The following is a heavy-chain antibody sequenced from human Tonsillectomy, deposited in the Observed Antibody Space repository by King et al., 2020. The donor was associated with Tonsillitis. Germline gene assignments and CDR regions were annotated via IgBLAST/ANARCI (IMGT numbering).Heavy chain of an antibody. CDR3: AKDGHSSGWYYFDY. D-gene: IGHD6-19*01. V-gene: IGHV3-23*04. J-gene: IGHJ4*02. CDR1: GFTCSSYA. CDR2: ISGRGGST. Sequence: QLVQSGGVLEQPGGSLRLSCAASGFTCSSYAMSWVRQAPGKGLEWVSGISGRGGSTNYADSVKGRCTITRDSSKNTLYLQMNSLRAEDTAVYYCAKDGHSSGWYYFDYWGQGTLVTVSS.